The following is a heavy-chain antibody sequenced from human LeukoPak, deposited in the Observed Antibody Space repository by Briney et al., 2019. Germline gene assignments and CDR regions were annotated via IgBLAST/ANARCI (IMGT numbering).Heavy chain of an antibody. Sequence: GGSLRLSCAASGFTFTSYAMNWVRQAPGKGLEWVSAISGSGGSTYYADSVKGRFTISNDNSKNTLYLQMNTLRAEDTAVYYCATRITLVRGVMLGGDYWGQGTLVTVFS. CDR1: GFTFTSYA. J-gene: IGHJ4*02. CDR2: ISGSGGST. D-gene: IGHD3-10*01. V-gene: IGHV3-23*01. CDR3: ATRITLVRGVMLGGDY.